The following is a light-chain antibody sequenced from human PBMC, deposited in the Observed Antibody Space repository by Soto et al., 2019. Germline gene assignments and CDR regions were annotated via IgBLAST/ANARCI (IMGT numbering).Light chain of an antibody. J-gene: IGKJ2*01. CDR1: QSVSSY. V-gene: IGKV3-11*01. Sequence: EFVLTQSPATLSLSPGERATLSCRASQSVSSYSAWYQQKPGQAPRLLIYDTSNRATGIPARFSGSGSGTDFTLTISGLEPEDFAVYYCQQRSNWQYTFGLGTRLEIK. CDR3: QQRSNWQYT. CDR2: DTS.